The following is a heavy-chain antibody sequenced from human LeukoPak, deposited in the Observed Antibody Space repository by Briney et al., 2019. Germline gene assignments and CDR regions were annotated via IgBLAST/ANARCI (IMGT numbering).Heavy chain of an antibody. CDR1: GFTFSSYA. CDR2: ISGSGGST. Sequence: GSLRLSCAASGFTFSSYAMSWVRQAPGKGLEWVSAISGSGGSTYYADSVKGRFTISRDNSKNTLYLQMNSLRAEDTAVYYCAKSSTPSYDSSGYYYGLDYWGQGTLVTVSS. CDR3: AKSSTPSYDSSGYYYGLDY. J-gene: IGHJ4*02. V-gene: IGHV3-23*01. D-gene: IGHD3-22*01.